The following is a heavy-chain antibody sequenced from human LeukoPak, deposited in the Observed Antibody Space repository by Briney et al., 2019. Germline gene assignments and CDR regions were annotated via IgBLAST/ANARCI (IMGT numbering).Heavy chain of an antibody. J-gene: IGHJ3*02. CDR2: IYYSWST. V-gene: IGHV4-59*01. Sequence: SETLSLTRNVSGGYISSYYWSWIRQPPGKGSEWIGYIYYSWSTNYNPSLQRRVTISVDTSKNHCSLKLSSVTAADTAVYYCARVPDIVVVPAGRSPPDNAFDIWGQGTMVTVSS. CDR3: ARVPDIVVVPAGRSPPDNAFDI. CDR1: GGYISSYY. D-gene: IGHD2-2*01.